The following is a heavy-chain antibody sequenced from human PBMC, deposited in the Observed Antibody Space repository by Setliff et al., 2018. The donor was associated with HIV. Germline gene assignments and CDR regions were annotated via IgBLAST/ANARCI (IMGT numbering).Heavy chain of an antibody. CDR1: GGSFRSSRYY. Sequence: SETLSLTCTVSGGSFRSSRYYWGWIRQPPGVGLEWIGNIHYGGFFWYSPSLKSRVTISVDTSKNQFSLKLSSVTAADTAVYYCARPALGIGGGSRFDNWGQGTRVTVSS. CDR2: IHYGGFF. J-gene: IGHJ4*02. CDR3: ARPALGIGGGSRFDN. V-gene: IGHV4-39*01. D-gene: IGHD3-10*01.